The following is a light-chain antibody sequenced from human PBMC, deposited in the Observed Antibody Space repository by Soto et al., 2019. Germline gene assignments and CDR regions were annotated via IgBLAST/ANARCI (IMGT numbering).Light chain of an antibody. J-gene: IGKJ1*01. CDR1: QSISRY. CDR2: AAS. Sequence: DIQMTQSPSSLSASVGDRVTITCRASQSISRYLNWYQQKPGKAPHLLIFAASSLQSGVPSRFSGRRSGTEFALNISSLQPADVGTYYCQQSYSTAWTFGQGTKVDI. V-gene: IGKV1-39*01. CDR3: QQSYSTAWT.